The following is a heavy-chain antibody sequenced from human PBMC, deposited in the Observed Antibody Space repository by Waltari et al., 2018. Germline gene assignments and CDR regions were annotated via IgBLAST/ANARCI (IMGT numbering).Heavy chain of an antibody. CDR3: TTGAYCGGDCYRYYYYYMDV. CDR1: GFTFSNAW. J-gene: IGHJ6*03. Sequence: EVQLVESGGGLVKPGGSLRLSCAASGFTFSNAWMSWVRQAPGKGREWVGRIKSKTDGGTTDYAAPVKGRFTISRDDSKNTLYLQMNSLKTEDTAVYYCTTGAYCGGDCYRYYYYYMDVWGKGTTVTISS. V-gene: IGHV3-15*01. CDR2: IKSKTDGGTT. D-gene: IGHD2-21*01.